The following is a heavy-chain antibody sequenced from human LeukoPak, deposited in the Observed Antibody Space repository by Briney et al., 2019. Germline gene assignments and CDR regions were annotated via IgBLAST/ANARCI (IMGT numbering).Heavy chain of an antibody. V-gene: IGHV5-51*01. J-gene: IGHJ4*02. CDR1: GYSFTSYW. CDR2: IYPGDSDT. D-gene: IGHD1-26*01. CDR3: ARLSEQWEPRGYFDY. Sequence: GESPKISCKGSGYSFTSYWIGWVRQMPGKGLEWMGIIYPGDSDTRYSPSFQGQVTISADKSISTAYLQWSSLKASDTAMYYCARLSEQWEPRGYFDYWGQGTLVTVSS.